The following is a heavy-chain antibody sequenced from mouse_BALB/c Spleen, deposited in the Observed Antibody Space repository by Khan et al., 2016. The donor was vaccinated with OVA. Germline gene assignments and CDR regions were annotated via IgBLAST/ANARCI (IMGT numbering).Heavy chain of an antibody. CDR3: ARMFGGDFDY. CDR2: ISYSGNT. J-gene: IGHJ2*01. Sequence: EVKLLESGPGLVKPSQSLSLTCTVTGYSITSDYAWNWIRQFPGNKLEWLGYISYSGNTNYNPSLKSRISVTRDTSKNQFFLQLKSVTNEDTATYYCARMFGGDFDYWGQGTTLTVSS. CDR1: GYSITSDYA. V-gene: IGHV3-2*02.